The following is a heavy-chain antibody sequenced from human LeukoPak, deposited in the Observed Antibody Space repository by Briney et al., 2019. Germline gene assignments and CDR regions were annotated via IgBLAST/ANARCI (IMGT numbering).Heavy chain of an antibody. J-gene: IGHJ5*02. D-gene: IGHD6-19*01. CDR2: VSAYNGNT. CDR3: ARDPVQKYSSGPGWFDP. Sequence: ASVKVSCKASGYTFTSYGISWVRQAPEQGLEWMGWVSAYNGNTNYAQKLQGRVTMTTDTSTSTAYMELRSLRSDDTAVYYCARDPVQKYSSGPGWFDPWGQGTLVTVSS. V-gene: IGHV1-18*01. CDR1: GYTFTSYG.